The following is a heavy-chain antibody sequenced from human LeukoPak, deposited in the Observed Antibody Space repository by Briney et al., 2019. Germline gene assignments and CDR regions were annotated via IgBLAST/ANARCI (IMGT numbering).Heavy chain of an antibody. Sequence: KPSETLSLTCAVYGGSFSGYYWSWIRQPPGKGLEWIGEINHSGSTNYNPSLKSRVIISVDTSKNQFSLKLSSVTAADTAVYYCARGGRLAAALLTFDPWGQGTLVTVSS. J-gene: IGHJ5*02. CDR1: GGSFSGYY. D-gene: IGHD6-13*01. V-gene: IGHV4-34*01. CDR3: ARGGRLAAALLTFDP. CDR2: INHSGST.